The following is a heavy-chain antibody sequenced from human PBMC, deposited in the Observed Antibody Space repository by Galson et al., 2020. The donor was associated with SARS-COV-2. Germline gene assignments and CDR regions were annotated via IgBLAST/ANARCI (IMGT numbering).Heavy chain of an antibody. J-gene: IGHJ6*03. Sequence: LSLTCAASGFTFSSYSMNWVRQAPGKGLEWVSSISSSSSYIYYADSVKGRFTISRDNAKNSLYLQMNSLRAEDTAVYYCARVEQWLVTYYYYMDVWGKGTTVTVSS. D-gene: IGHD6-19*01. V-gene: IGHV3-21*01. CDR1: GFTFSSYS. CDR3: ARVEQWLVTYYYYMDV. CDR2: ISSSSSYI.